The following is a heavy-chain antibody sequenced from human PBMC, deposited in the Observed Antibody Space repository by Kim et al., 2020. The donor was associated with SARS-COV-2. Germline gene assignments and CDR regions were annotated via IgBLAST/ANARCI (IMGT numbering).Heavy chain of an antibody. Sequence: YYADSVKGRFTISRDNSKNTLYLQMNSLRAEDTAVYYCAKAEYRGEAFDIWGQGTMVTVSS. V-gene: IGHV3-23*01. D-gene: IGHD2-2*02. CDR3: AKAEYRGEAFDI. J-gene: IGHJ3*02.